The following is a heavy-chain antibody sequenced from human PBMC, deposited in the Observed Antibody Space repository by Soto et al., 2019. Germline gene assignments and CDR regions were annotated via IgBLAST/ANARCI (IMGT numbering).Heavy chain of an antibody. Sequence: GGSLRLSCAASGFTFSSYGMHWVRQAPGKGLEWVAVIWYDGSNKYYADSVKGRFTISRDNSKNTLYLQMNSLRAEDTAVYYCARARSLYDYGDYGGAFDIWGQGTMVTVSS. V-gene: IGHV3-33*01. CDR3: ARARSLYDYGDYGGAFDI. CDR2: IWYDGSNK. D-gene: IGHD4-17*01. J-gene: IGHJ3*02. CDR1: GFTFSSYG.